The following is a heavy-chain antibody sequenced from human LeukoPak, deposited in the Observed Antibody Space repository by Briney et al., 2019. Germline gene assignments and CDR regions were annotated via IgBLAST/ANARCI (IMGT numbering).Heavy chain of an antibody. V-gene: IGHV1-18*01. CDR2: IGAYNGNT. CDR3: ARGRGRVAGTVKINDAFDI. J-gene: IGHJ3*02. D-gene: IGHD6-19*01. CDR1: GYTFASYG. Sequence: ASVKVSCKASGYTFASYGISWARQAPGQGLEWMGWIGAYNGNTNYAQKLQGRVTMTTDTSTSTAYMELRSLRSDDTAVYYCARGRGRVAGTVKINDAFDIWGQGTMVTVSS.